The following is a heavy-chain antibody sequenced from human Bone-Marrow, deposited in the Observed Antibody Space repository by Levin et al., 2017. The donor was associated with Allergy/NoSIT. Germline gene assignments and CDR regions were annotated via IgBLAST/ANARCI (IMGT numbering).Heavy chain of an antibody. CDR3: AKEKGLEGNTFHRLMDY. Sequence: GESLKISCVASGFNFNNYGMQWVRQAPVKGLEWVALISFNGDKKYYADSVQGRFTISRDVSKTTVHLHMNSRRREDTAVYLCAKEKGLEGNTFHRLMDYWGQGTLVTVSS. V-gene: IGHV3-30*18. J-gene: IGHJ4*02. D-gene: IGHD3-16*01. CDR2: ISFNGDKK. CDR1: GFNFNNYG.